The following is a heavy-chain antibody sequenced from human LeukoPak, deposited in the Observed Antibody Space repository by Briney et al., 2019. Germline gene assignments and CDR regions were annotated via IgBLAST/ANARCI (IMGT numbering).Heavy chain of an antibody. Sequence: PSETLSLTCAVYGGSFSGYYWSWIRQPPGKGLEWIGEINHSGSTNYNPSLKSRVTISVDTSKNQFSLKLSSVTAADTAVYHCATSRDGYNYNFDYWGQGTLVTVSS. CDR2: INHSGST. V-gene: IGHV4-34*01. CDR1: GGSFSGYY. J-gene: IGHJ4*02. CDR3: ATSRDGYNYNFDY. D-gene: IGHD5-24*01.